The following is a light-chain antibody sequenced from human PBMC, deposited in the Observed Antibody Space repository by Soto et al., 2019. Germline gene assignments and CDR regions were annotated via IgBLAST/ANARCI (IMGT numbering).Light chain of an antibody. J-gene: IGLJ2*01. CDR1: SGDLPGANP. Sequence: QSALAQPASVSGSRGQSITFSCTGTSGDLPGANPVSWYQQHPGKAPILIIYDVSKRPSGVSDRFSGSKSGNTASLTISGLQAEDEADYYCSSYITSDIVVFGGGTQLTVL. V-gene: IGLV2-14*03. CDR2: DVS. CDR3: SSYITSDIVV.